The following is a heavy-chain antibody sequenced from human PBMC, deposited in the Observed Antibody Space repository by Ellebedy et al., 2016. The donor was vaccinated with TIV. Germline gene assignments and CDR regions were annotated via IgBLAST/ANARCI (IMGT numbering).Heavy chain of an antibody. CDR3: ARDSGYDYFDY. J-gene: IGHJ4*02. Sequence: GGSLRLXXAASGFTFSSYAMSWVRQAPGKGLEWVSAISGSGGSTYYADSVKGRFTISRDNSKNTLYLQMNSLRAEDTAVYYCARDSGYDYFDYWGQGTLVTVSS. CDR1: GFTFSSYA. D-gene: IGHD5-12*01. CDR2: ISGSGGST. V-gene: IGHV3-23*01.